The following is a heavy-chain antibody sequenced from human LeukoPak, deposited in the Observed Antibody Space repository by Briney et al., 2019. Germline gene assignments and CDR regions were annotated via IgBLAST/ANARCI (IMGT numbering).Heavy chain of an antibody. Sequence: PGGSLRLSCAASGFTVSSNYMSWVRQAPAKGLERVSYISSGGSTIYYADSVKGRFTISRDNAKNSLYLQMNSLRAEDTAVYYCARDIYYYDSSGYYFPGGSDYWGQGTLVTVSS. D-gene: IGHD3-22*01. CDR2: ISSGGSTI. J-gene: IGHJ4*02. CDR1: GFTVSSNY. V-gene: IGHV3-11*04. CDR3: ARDIYYYDSSGYYFPGGSDY.